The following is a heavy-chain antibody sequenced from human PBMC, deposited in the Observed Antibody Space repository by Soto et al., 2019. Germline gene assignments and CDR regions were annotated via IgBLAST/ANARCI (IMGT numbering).Heavy chain of an antibody. CDR1: GFTLSSYV. CDR3: AKAEDNYDVLTGYYLGNYYFDY. V-gene: IGHV3-23*01. Sequence: PGGSLRLSCTASGFTLSSYVMSWVRQAPGKGLEWVSVISGSGGNTFYADSVKGRFTVSRDNSKNTLYLQMDSLRAEDTAIYYCAKAEDNYDVLTGYYLGNYYFDYWGQGTLVTVSS. D-gene: IGHD3-9*01. CDR2: ISGSGGNT. J-gene: IGHJ4*02.